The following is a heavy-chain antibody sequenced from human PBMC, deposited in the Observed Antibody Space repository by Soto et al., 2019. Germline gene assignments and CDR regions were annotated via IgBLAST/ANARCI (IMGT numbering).Heavy chain of an antibody. Sequence: QVQLQESGPGLVKPSQTLSLTCTVSGGSISSGGYYWSWIRQHPGKGLEWIGYIYYIGSTYYNPSRKSGVTISLDRTKIQFSVELGSVPPADTAVYCCAIYAKLVPFPNPRYYYLMDLWGQGTTVPLSS. CDR3: AIYAKLVPFPNPRYYYLMDL. V-gene: IGHV4-31*03. J-gene: IGHJ6*02. CDR2: IYYIGST. D-gene: IGHD2-2*01. CDR1: GGSISSGGYY.